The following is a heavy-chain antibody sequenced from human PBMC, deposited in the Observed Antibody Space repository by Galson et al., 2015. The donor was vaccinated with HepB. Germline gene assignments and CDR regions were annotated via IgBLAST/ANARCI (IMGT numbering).Heavy chain of an antibody. J-gene: IGHJ6*02. V-gene: IGHV1-46*01. CDR1: GYTFTSYY. CDR2: INPSGGST. Sequence: SVKVSCKASGYTFTSYYMHWVRQAPGQGLEWVGIINPSGGSTSYAQKFQGRVTMTRDTSTSTVYMELSSLRSEDTAVYYCARGGSSSSAAYYYYGMDVWGQGTTVPVSS. CDR3: ARGGSSSSAAYYYYGMDV. D-gene: IGHD6-6*01.